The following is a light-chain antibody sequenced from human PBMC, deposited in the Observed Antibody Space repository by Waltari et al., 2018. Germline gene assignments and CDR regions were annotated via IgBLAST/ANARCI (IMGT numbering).Light chain of an antibody. Sequence: DIQMTQSPSSLSASVGDRVPITCRASQSISSYLNWYQQKPGKAPKLLIYAASSLQSGVPSRFSGSGSGTDFTLTISSLRPEDFATYYCQQSYSTPRTFGQGTKVEIK. CDR3: QQSYSTPRT. V-gene: IGKV1-39*01. CDR1: QSISSY. CDR2: AAS. J-gene: IGKJ1*01.